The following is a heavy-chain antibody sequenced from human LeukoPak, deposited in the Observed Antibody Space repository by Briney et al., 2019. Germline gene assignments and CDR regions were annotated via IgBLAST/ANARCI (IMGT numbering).Heavy chain of an antibody. CDR3: ARVYYYGSGSYYPDQNWFDP. V-gene: IGHV4-30-2*01. CDR2: IYHSGST. D-gene: IGHD3-10*01. Sequence: PSETLSLTCAVSGGSISSGGYSWSWLRQPPGKGLEWIGYIYHSGSTYYNPSLKSRVTISVDRSKNQFSLKLSSVTAADTAVYYCARVYYYGSGSYYPDQNWFDPWGQGTLVTVSS. CDR1: GGSISSGGYS. J-gene: IGHJ5*02.